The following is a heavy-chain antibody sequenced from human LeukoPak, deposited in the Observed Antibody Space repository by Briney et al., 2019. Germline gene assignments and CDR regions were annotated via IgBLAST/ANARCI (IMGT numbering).Heavy chain of an antibody. J-gene: IGHJ4*02. CDR2: ISAYNGNT. Sequence: ASVKVSCKASGYTFTSYGISWVRQAPGQGLEWMGWISAYNGNTNYAQKFQGRVTITTDTSTSTAYMELRSLRSDDTAVYSCARDTAPNDSSGYPDDYWGQGTLVTVSS. V-gene: IGHV1-18*01. CDR3: ARDTAPNDSSGYPDDY. D-gene: IGHD3-22*01. CDR1: GYTFTSYG.